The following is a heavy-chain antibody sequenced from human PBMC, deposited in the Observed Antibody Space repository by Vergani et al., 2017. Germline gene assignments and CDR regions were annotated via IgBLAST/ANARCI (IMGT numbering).Heavy chain of an antibody. V-gene: IGHV1-69*12. CDR2: IIPIFATA. J-gene: IGHJ6*02. D-gene: IGHD1-26*01. Sequence: QVQLVQSGAEVKKPGSSVKVSCKASGGTFSSYAISWVRQAPGQGLEWMGGIIPIFATANYAQKFQGRVTITADESTSTAYMELSSLRSEDTAVYYCARDRELLRYYYYYGMDVWGQGTTVTVSS. CDR1: GGTFSSYA. CDR3: ARDRELLRYYYYYGMDV.